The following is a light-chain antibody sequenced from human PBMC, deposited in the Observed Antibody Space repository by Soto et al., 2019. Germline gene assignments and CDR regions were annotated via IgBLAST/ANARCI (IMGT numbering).Light chain of an antibody. CDR1: QGISSY. CDR3: MQALQTPPIT. V-gene: IGKV2-28*01. Sequence: TQSPSSLSASVGDRFTITCRLSQGISSYLDWYLQKPGQSPQLLIYLGSNRASGVPDRFSGSGSGTDFTLKISRVEAEDVGVYYCMQALQTPPITFGQGTRLEIK. CDR2: LGS. J-gene: IGKJ5*01.